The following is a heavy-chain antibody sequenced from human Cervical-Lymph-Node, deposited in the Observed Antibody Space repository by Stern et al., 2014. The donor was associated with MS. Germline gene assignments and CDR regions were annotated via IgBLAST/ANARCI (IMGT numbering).Heavy chain of an antibody. CDR3: ARSSTVTPNAFDI. V-gene: IGHV4-30-2*01. CDR1: GGSISSGGYS. Sequence: QLVESGSGLVKPSQTLSLTCAVSGGSISSGGYSWSWIRQPPGKGLEWIGYIYHSGRTYYNPSLKSRVTMSVDRSKNQFSLKLSSVTAADTAVYYCARSSTVTPNAFDIWGQGTMVTVSS. D-gene: IGHD4-17*01. J-gene: IGHJ3*02. CDR2: IYHSGRT.